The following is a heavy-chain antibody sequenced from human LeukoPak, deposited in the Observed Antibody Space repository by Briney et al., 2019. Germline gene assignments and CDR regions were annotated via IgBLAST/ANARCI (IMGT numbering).Heavy chain of an antibody. CDR1: GFTFSSSW. CDR2: INSDESIT. V-gene: IGHV3-74*01. CDR3: ATLYDILTGYPSRVDY. Sequence: GGSLRLSCAASGFTFSSSWMYWVRQAPGKGLVWVSRINSDESITTYADSVKGRFTISRDNAKNTLYLQMNSLRAEDTAVYYCATLYDILTGYPSRVDYWGQGTLVTVSS. J-gene: IGHJ4*02. D-gene: IGHD3-9*01.